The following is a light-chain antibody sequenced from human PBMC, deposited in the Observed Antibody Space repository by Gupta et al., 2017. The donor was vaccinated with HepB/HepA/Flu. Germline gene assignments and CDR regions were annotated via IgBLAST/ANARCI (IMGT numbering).Light chain of an antibody. J-gene: IGKJ1*01. CDR2: DAS. V-gene: IGKV3-11*01. CDR3: QPRSNWPWT. CDR1: QSVSSY. Sequence: EIVLTQSPATLSLSPGERATLSCRASQSVSSYLAWYQQNPGQAPRLLIYDASNRATGIPARLSGSGPGTDFTLTISSLEPEVFAIYYCQPRSNWPWTFGQGTKVEIK.